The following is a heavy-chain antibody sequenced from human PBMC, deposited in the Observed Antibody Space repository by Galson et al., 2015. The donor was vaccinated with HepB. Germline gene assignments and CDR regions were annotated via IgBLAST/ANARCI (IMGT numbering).Heavy chain of an antibody. D-gene: IGHD5-18*01. CDR2: ISYDGSNK. CDR1: GFTFSSYA. CDR3: ARDAVDTAMVFDY. Sequence: SLRLSCAASGFTFSSYAMHWVRQAPGEGLEWVAVISYDGSNKYYADSVKGRFTISRDNSKNTLYLQMNSLRAEDTAVYYCARDAVDTAMVFDYWGQGTLVTVSS. J-gene: IGHJ4*02. V-gene: IGHV3-30-3*01.